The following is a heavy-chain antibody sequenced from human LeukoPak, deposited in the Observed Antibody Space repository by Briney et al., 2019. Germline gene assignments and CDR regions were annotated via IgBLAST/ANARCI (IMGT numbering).Heavy chain of an antibody. D-gene: IGHD3-22*01. J-gene: IGHJ3*02. CDR2: MYYSGST. V-gene: IGHV4-39*01. Sequence: SETLSLTCTVSGGSISSSSYYWGWIRQAPGKGLEWIGSMYYSGSTYYNPSLKSRVTISVDTSKTQFSLKLSSVTAADTAVYYCARLSHYDSSGYPVDAFDIWGQGTMVTVSS. CDR1: GGSISSSSYY. CDR3: ARLSHYDSSGYPVDAFDI.